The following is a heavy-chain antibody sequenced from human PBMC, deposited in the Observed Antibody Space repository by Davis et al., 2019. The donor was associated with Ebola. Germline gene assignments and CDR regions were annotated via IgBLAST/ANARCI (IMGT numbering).Heavy chain of an antibody. D-gene: IGHD2-15*01. V-gene: IGHV3-23*01. CDR1: GFTFSSYA. CDR3: APLRYCSGDSCYA. CDR2: ISGSGGST. J-gene: IGHJ4*02. Sequence: PGGPLRLSCAVSGFTFSSYAMGWVRQAPGKGLEWVSTISGSGGSTYYADSVKGRFTISRDNSKNTLYLQMNSLRAEDTAVYYCAPLRYCSGDSCYAWGQGTLVTVSS.